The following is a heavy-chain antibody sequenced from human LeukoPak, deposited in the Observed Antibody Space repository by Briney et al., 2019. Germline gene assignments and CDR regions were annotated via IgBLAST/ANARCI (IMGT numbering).Heavy chain of an antibody. CDR3: ARDPRIKAAGDDNWFDP. J-gene: IGHJ5*02. CDR1: GYTFTGHY. CDR2: INPDSGGT. V-gene: IGHV1-2*02. Sequence: ASVKVSCKASGYTFTGHYMHWVRQAPGQGLEWVGWINPDSGGTDYAQKFQGRVTMTRDTSITTAYMELSRLTSDDTAVYFCARDPRIKAAGDDNWFDPWGQGTLVSVSS. D-gene: IGHD6-13*01.